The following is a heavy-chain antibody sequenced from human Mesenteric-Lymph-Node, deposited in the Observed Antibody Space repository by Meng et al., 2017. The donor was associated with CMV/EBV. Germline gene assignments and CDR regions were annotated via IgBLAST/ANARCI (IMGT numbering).Heavy chain of an antibody. J-gene: IGHJ3*02. V-gene: IGHV3-53*01. CDR3: ARDKSVGATTDAFDI. CDR1: GFTVSTNY. CDR2: ISSGDIT. D-gene: IGHD1-26*01. Sequence: GGSLRLSCAASGFTVSTNYMSWVRQAPGKGLEWVSVISSGDITYYADSVKDRFTISRDNAKNSLYLQMNSLRAEDTAVYYCARDKSVGATTDAFDIWGQGTMVTVSS.